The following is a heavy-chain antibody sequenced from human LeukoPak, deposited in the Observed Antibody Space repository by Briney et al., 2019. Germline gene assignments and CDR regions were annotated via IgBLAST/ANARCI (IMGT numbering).Heavy chain of an antibody. CDR3: ARVIYCSGGSCYDGAWFDP. D-gene: IGHD2-15*01. CDR1: GYSISSGYY. CDR2: IYHGGST. V-gene: IGHV4-38-2*01. Sequence: SETLSLTCGVSGYSISSGYYWGWIRQPPGKGLEWIGSIYHGGSTYYNPSLKSRVTISVDTSTTQFSLKLSSLTAADTAVYYGARVIYCSGGSCYDGAWFDPWGQGTLVTVSS. J-gene: IGHJ5*02.